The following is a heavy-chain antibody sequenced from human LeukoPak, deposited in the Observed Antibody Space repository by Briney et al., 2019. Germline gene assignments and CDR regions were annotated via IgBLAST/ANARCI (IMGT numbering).Heavy chain of an antibody. D-gene: IGHD2-21*02. V-gene: IGHV1-2*06. Sequence: APVKVSRKASVYTFTAYYVHWVGQAPGQGLEWMCRINPNTGDTNYAQKFQGTVTMTRDQSISTAYMELSRLRSDATAVYYCVRAYCGGDRFPDYWGEGSLVAVSS. CDR1: VYTFTAYY. CDR2: INPNTGDT. J-gene: IGHJ4*02. CDR3: VRAYCGGDRFPDY.